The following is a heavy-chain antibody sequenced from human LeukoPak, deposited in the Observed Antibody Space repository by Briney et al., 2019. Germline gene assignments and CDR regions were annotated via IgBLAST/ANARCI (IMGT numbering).Heavy chain of an antibody. CDR1: GGTFSSYA. Sequence: ASVKVSCKASGGTFSSYAISWVRQAPGQGLEWMGGIIPIFGTANYAQKFQGRVTITADESTSTAYMELSSLRSEDTVVYYCARGQADDYSNYGPYAYWGQGTLVTVSS. D-gene: IGHD4-11*01. V-gene: IGHV1-69*13. CDR2: IIPIFGTA. J-gene: IGHJ4*02. CDR3: ARGQADDYSNYGPYAY.